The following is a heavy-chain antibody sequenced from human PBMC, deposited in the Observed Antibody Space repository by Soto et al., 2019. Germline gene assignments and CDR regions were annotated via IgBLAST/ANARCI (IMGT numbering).Heavy chain of an antibody. J-gene: IGHJ4*02. CDR3: ARGGLEPFDY. D-gene: IGHD1-1*01. CDR2: ISDYGRV. Sequence: PGGSLRLSCAASGFSFRNYWMHWVRQAPGKGLVWVSRISDYGRVNYADSVEGRFTISRDDAKSELYLQMSSLRLEDTAGYYCARGGLEPFDYLGQGALVTVSS. CDR1: GFSFRNYW. V-gene: IGHV3-74*01.